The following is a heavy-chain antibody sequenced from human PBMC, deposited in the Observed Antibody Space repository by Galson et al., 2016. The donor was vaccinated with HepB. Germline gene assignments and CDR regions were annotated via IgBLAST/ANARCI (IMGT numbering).Heavy chain of an antibody. CDR1: GFTFHEHG. D-gene: IGHD1-1*01. Sequence: SLRLSCAASGFTFHEHGMHWVRQAPGRGLEWVSGIRWTTGHAGYADSVKGRFTVSRDSAKNSVYPQMNSLRDEDTALYYCAKDVTTGGADVWGKGTTVTVSS. J-gene: IGHJ6*04. CDR3: AKDVTTGGADV. V-gene: IGHV3-9*01. CDR2: IRWTTGHA.